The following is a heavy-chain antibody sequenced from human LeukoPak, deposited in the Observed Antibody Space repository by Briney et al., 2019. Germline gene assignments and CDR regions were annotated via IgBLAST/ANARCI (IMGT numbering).Heavy chain of an antibody. Sequence: PSETLSLTCAVYGGSFSGYYWSWIRQPPGKGLEWIGEINHSGSTNYNPSLKSRVTISVDTSKNQFSLKLSSVTAADTAVYYCARVLRYFDWLGSRAAFDIRGQGTMVTVSS. J-gene: IGHJ3*02. V-gene: IGHV4-34*01. CDR2: INHSGST. CDR3: ARVLRYFDWLGSRAAFDI. D-gene: IGHD3-9*01. CDR1: GGSFSGYY.